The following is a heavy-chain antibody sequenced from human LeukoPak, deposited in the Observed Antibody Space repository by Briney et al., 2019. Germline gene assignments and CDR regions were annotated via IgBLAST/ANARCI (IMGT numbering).Heavy chain of an antibody. V-gene: IGHV3-74*01. Sequence: GGSLRLSCAVSGFTFSSYWIHWVRQAPGKGLVWVSRFSDDEGRTVYADSVKGRFTISKDNAKNTLYLQMNSLRAEDTAVYYCARDYFYGLDVWGQGTTVTVSS. CDR3: ARDYFYGLDV. J-gene: IGHJ6*02. CDR1: GFTFSSYW. CDR2: FSDDEGRT.